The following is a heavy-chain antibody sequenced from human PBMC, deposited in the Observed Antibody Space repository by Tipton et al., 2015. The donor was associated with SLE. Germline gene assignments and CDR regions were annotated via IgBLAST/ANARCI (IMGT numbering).Heavy chain of an antibody. CDR1: GYTFTGYY. CDR2: INPNSGGT. J-gene: IGHJ3*02. D-gene: IGHD6-13*01. CDR3: ARDQSIAAAGTGAFDI. Sequence: QLVQSGAEVKKPGASVKVSCKASGYTFTGYYMHWVRQAPGQGLEWMGWINPNSGGTNYAQKFQGRVTMTTDTSTSTAYMELRSLRSDDTAVYYCARDQSIAAAGTGAFDIWGQGTMVTVSS. V-gene: IGHV1-2*02.